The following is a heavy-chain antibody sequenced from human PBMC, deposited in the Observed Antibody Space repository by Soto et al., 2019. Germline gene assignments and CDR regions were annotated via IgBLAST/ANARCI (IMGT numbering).Heavy chain of an antibody. CDR3: ARSLHGYGYVF. V-gene: IGHV5-51*01. CDR1: GYRFTTYW. Sequence: GESLKISCKGSGYRFTTYWIAWVRQMPGKGLERMGIIFPGDSDIRYGPSFQGHVAISADKSISTAYLQWSSLEALDTAMYYCARSLHGYGYVFCGQGTMVTVSS. D-gene: IGHD5-12*01. J-gene: IGHJ4*02. CDR2: IFPGDSDI.